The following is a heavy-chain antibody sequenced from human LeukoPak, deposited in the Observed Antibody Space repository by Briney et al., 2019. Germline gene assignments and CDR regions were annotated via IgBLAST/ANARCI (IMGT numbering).Heavy chain of an antibody. CDR2: IYYTGST. V-gene: IGHV4-59*01. J-gene: IGHJ4*02. Sequence: SETLSLTCSVSGASISPYYWTWIRQPPGRGLEWIGYIYYTGSTTYNSSLKSRVTMSVDTATNQFTLELSSVTAADTAVYYCARGTKTGNTGYDWSYWGQGSLATVSS. CDR1: GASISPYY. D-gene: IGHD5-12*01. CDR3: ARGTKTGNTGYDWSY.